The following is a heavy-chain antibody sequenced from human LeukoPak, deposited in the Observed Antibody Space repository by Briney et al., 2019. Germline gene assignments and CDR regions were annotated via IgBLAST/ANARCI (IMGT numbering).Heavy chain of an antibody. J-gene: IGHJ4*02. CDR3: ARAYYYYGSGSYRDY. CDR2: INHSGST. V-gene: IGHV4-34*01. D-gene: IGHD3-10*01. Sequence: SETLSLTCAVYGGSFSGYYWSWIRQPPGKGLEWIGEINHSGSTNYNPSLKSRVTISVDTSKNQFSLKLSSVTAADTAVYYCARAYYYYGSGSYRDYWGQGTLVTVSS. CDR1: GGSFSGYY.